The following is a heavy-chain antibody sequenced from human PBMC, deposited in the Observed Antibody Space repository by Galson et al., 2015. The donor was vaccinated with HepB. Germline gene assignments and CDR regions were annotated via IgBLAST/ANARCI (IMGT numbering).Heavy chain of an antibody. CDR2: IYTSGST. J-gene: IGHJ3*02. V-gene: IGHV4-4*07. CDR1: GGSISSYY. Sequence: SETLSLTCTVSGGSISSYYWSWIRQPAGKELEWIGRIYTSGSTDYNPSLKSRVTMSVDTSKNQFSLNLSSVTAADTAVYYCARDWSMGSRITDAFEIWGQGTMVTVSS. CDR3: ARDWSMGSRITDAFEI. D-gene: IGHD2/OR15-2a*01.